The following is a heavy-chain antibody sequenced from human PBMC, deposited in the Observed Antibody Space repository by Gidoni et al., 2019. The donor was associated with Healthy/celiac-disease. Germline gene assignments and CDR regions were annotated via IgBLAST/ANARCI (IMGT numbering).Heavy chain of an antibody. CDR1: GYSFTSYW. J-gene: IGHJ4*02. CDR2: IYPGDSDT. D-gene: IGHD3-16*01. Sequence: EVQLVQSGAEVKKPGESLKISCKGSGYSFTSYWIGWVRQMPGKGLEWMGIIYPGDSDTRYSPSFQGQVTISADKSISTAYLQWSSLKASDTAMYYCARHLYVWGSETYFDYWGQGTLVTVSS. V-gene: IGHV5-51*03. CDR3: ARHLYVWGSETYFDY.